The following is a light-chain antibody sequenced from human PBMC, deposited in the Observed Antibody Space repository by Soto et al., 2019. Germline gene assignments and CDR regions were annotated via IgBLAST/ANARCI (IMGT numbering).Light chain of an antibody. CDR1: SSDIGGYNY. V-gene: IGLV2-8*01. J-gene: IGLJ1*01. CDR2: PVT. CDR3: GAYAGNNNYV. Sequence: QSALAQPPSASGSPGQSLTISCTGTSSDIGGYNYVSWYQLCPGKAPKLLIYPVTQRPSGVPDRFSGSNSGNTASLTVSGLEAEDEAEYFCGAYAGNNNYVFGTATKLTVL.